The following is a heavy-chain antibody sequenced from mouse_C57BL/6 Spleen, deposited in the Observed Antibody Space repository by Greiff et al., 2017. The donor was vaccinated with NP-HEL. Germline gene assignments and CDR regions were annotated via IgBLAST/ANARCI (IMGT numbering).Heavy chain of an antibody. CDR2: IWSGGST. CDR3: ARNLEDYYRGYFDV. V-gene: IGHV2-2*01. Sequence: VKLVESGPGLVQPSQSLSITCTVSGFSLTSYGVHWVRQSPGKGLEWLGVIWSGGSTDYNAAFISRLSISKDNSKSQVFFKMNSLQADDTAIYYCARNLEDYYRGYFDVWGTGTTVTVSS. CDR1: GFSLTSYG. D-gene: IGHD1-1*01. J-gene: IGHJ1*03.